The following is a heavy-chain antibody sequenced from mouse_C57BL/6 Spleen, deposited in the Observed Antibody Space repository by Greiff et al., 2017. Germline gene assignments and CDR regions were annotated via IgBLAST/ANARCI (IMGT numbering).Heavy chain of an antibody. CDR3: ARPVITTVVGDYAMDY. V-gene: IGHV1-72*01. Sequence: VQLQQSGAELAKPGASVKLSCKASGYTFTSYWMHWVKQRPGRGLEWIGRIDPNSGGTKYNEKFKSKATLTVDKPYSTAYMQLSSLTSEDSAVYYCARPVITTVVGDYAMDYWGQGTSVTVSS. CDR1: GYTFTSYW. CDR2: IDPNSGGT. D-gene: IGHD1-1*01. J-gene: IGHJ4*01.